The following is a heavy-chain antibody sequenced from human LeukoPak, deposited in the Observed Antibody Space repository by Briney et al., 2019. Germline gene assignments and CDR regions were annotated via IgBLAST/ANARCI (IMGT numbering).Heavy chain of an antibody. V-gene: IGHV4-4*02. CDR2: IYHSGST. Sequence: PSGTLSLTCAVSVGSMSSSNWCSWVRQRAGKELEWIGEIYHSGSTNYNPSLKSRVTISVDKSKNQFSLKLSSVTAADTAVYYCASTKPSYGMDVWGQGTTVTVSS. J-gene: IGHJ6*02. CDR1: VGSMSSSNW. CDR3: ASTKPSYGMDV.